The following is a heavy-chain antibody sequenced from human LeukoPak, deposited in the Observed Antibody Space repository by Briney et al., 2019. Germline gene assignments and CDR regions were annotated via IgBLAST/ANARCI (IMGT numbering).Heavy chain of an antibody. Sequence: GSLRLSCAASGFSFSDYLMTWVRPASGKGLEWVAFIRYDGSNKYYADSVKGRFTISRDNSENTVYLQMNSLRAEDTAVYYCAKDHHLVAVDPWGQGTLVTVSS. J-gene: IGHJ5*02. V-gene: IGHV3-30*02. CDR3: AKDHHLVAVDP. CDR2: IRYDGSNK. D-gene: IGHD3-3*02. CDR1: GFSFSDYL.